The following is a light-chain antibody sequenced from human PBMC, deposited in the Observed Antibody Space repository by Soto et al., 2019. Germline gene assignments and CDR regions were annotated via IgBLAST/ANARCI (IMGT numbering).Light chain of an antibody. J-gene: IGLJ2*01. Sequence: QSVLPQPPSASGTPGQRVTISCSGSSSNIGSNTVNWYQQLPGTAPKLLIYSNNQRPSGVPDRFSGSKSGTSASLAISGLQSEDEADYYGAAWDDSLNGVVFGGGTKLTVL. CDR1: SSNIGSNT. CDR3: AAWDDSLNGVV. V-gene: IGLV1-44*01. CDR2: SNN.